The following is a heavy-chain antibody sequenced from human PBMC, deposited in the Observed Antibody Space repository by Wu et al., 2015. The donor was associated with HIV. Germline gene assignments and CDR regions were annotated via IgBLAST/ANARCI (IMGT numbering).Heavy chain of an antibody. CDR1: GYIFSDYG. CDR3: ARNLKDGRDN. V-gene: IGHV1-46*01. D-gene: IGHD5-24*01. J-gene: IGHJ4*02. CDR2: INPSGGST. Sequence: QVQLVQSGAEVKKPGASVKVSCKASGYIFSDYGINWLRQAPGQGLEWMGIINPSGGSTSYAQKFQGRVTMTRDTSTSTVYMELSSLRSEDTAVYYCARNLKDGRDNWGQGTLVTVSS.